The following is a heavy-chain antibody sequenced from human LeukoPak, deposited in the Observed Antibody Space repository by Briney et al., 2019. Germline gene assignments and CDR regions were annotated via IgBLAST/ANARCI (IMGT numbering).Heavy chain of an antibody. Sequence: GGSMRLSCVGYGFTFRSHAMSWVRQAPEKGLEFVSGIYENGGTTYYADSVKGRFSISRDNSKNTLYLQMDSLRGEDTAVYYCAKDFRIGYSAHFDYWGQGALVTVSS. CDR2: IYENGGTT. D-gene: IGHD2-21*01. CDR1: GFTFRSHA. J-gene: IGHJ4*02. V-gene: IGHV3-23*01. CDR3: AKDFRIGYSAHFDY.